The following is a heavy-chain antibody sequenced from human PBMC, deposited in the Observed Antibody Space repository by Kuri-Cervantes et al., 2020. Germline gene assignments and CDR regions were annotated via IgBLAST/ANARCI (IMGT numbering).Heavy chain of an antibody. CDR2: ISYDGSNK. CDR1: GFTFSSYG. CDR3: ATDWREDSGWYEGEFDY. V-gene: IGHV3-30*03. Sequence: GGSLRPSCAASGFTFSSYGMHWVRQAAGKGLEWVAVISYDGSNKYYADSVKGRFTISRDNSKNTLYLKMNSLSAEDTAVYYCATDWREDSGWYEGEFDYWGQGTLVTVSS. D-gene: IGHD6-19*01. J-gene: IGHJ4*02.